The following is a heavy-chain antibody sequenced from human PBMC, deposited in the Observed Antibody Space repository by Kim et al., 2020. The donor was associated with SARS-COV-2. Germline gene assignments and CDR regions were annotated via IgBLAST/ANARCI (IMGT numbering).Heavy chain of an antibody. CDR2: ISGDSGNT. V-gene: IGHV3-23*01. D-gene: IGHD4-17*01. CDR3: ATCLAWTTVPPRYFDR. Sequence: GGSLRLSCVVSGFTFSNHAMSWVRQAPGKGLEWVSGISGDSGNTYYADSVKGRFTISRDNSKNTLFLQMNSLRAEDTAIYYCATCLAWTTVPPRYFDRWGRGALVTVSS. CDR1: GFTFSNHA. J-gene: IGHJ2*01.